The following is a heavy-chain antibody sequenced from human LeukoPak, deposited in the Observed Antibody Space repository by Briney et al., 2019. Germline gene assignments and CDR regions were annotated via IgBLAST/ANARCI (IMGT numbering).Heavy chain of an antibody. CDR1: RYTFTSYD. D-gene: IGHD4-11*01. CDR2: MNPNSGNT. CDR3: ARWYYSNYPTPNWFDP. Sequence: GASVKVSCKASRYTFTSYDINWVRQATGQGLEWMGWMNPNSGNTGYAQKFKGRVTITRNTSISTAYMELSSLRSEDTAVYYCARWYYSNYPTPNWFDPWGQGTLVTVSS. V-gene: IGHV1-8*03. J-gene: IGHJ5*02.